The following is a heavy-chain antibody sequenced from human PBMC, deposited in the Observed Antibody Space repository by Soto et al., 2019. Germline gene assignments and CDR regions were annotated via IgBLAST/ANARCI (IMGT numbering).Heavy chain of an antibody. V-gene: IGHV4-30-2*01. D-gene: IGHD5-12*01. J-gene: IGHJ4*02. CDR3: ARERGGYGLFDS. Sequence: QLQLQESGSGLVKPSHTLSLTCTVSGGSISNAAYSWSWIRQPPGKGLEWIGYIYPSGMPFYNPDLRSRVTISIDRSNDQFSLNLKSVTAADTAVYYCARERGGYGLFDSWGQGTLVTVSS. CDR2: IYPSGMP. CDR1: GGSISNAAYS.